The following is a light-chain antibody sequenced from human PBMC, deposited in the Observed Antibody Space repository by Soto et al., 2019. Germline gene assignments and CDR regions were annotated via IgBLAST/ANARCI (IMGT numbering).Light chain of an antibody. J-gene: IGLJ1*01. Sequence: QSALTQPASVSGSPGQSITISCTGTSSDVGGYNYVSWYQQHPGKAPKLMIYDVSQRPSGVPDRFSGSKSGNTASLTISGLQAEDEADYYCCSYAGSYTLYVFGTGTKLTVL. CDR2: DVS. V-gene: IGLV2-11*01. CDR3: CSYAGSYTLYV. CDR1: SSDVGGYNY.